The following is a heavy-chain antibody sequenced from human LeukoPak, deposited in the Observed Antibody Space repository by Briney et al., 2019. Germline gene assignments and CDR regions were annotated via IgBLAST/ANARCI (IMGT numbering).Heavy chain of an antibody. CDR2: INTDGSST. D-gene: IGHD3-16*01. J-gene: IGHJ6*03. CDR3: ARGLGGLYYYYYYMDV. Sequence: GGSLRLSCAVSGFTFSNYWMYWVRQAPGKGLVWVSRINTDGSSTTYADSVKGRFTISRDNAKNTVHLQMNSLRAEDTAVYYCARGLGGLYYYYYYMDVWGKGTTVTVSS. V-gene: IGHV3-74*01. CDR1: GFTFSNYW.